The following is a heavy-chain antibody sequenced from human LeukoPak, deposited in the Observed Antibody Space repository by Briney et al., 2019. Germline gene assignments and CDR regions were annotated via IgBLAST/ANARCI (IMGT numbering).Heavy chain of an antibody. CDR1: GGTFSSYA. Sequence: VASVKVSCKASGGTFSSYAISWVRQAPGQGLEWMGRIIPIFGTANYAQKFQGRVTITTDESTSTAYMELSSLRSEDTAVYYCARGYCSSTSCYHIPAGDYWGQGTLVTVSS. CDR3: ARGYCSSTSCYHIPAGDY. D-gene: IGHD2-2*01. CDR2: IIPIFGTA. V-gene: IGHV1-69*05. J-gene: IGHJ4*02.